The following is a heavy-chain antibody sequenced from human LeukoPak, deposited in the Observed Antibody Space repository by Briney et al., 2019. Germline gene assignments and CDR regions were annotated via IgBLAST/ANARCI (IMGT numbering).Heavy chain of an antibody. V-gene: IGHV3-23*01. J-gene: IGHJ4*02. CDR1: GFIFSSYS. Sequence: GGSLRLSRAASGFIFSSYSTSSVRQAQGRGLEWVSDISGSGDYTYYAPSVKGRFTISRDNSNNTMFQQMNSLRAEDTGVYYCAKGRPGTHYRIDYWGQGTLVTVSS. CDR3: AKGRPGTHYRIDY. CDR2: ISGSGDYT. D-gene: IGHD1-26*01.